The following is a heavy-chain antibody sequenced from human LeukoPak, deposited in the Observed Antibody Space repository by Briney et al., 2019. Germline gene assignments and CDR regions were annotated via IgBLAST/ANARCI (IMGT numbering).Heavy chain of an antibody. CDR2: ISYDGSNK. J-gene: IGHJ5*02. V-gene: IGHV3-30*18. Sequence: AGGSLRLSCAASGFTFSSYGMHWVRQAPGKGLEWVAIISYDGSNKYFADSVKGRFTISRDNSKNTLYLQMNSLRAEDTAVYYCAKDSQWLVRDVDGWFDPWGQGTLVTVSS. CDR1: GFTFSSYG. D-gene: IGHD6-19*01. CDR3: AKDSQWLVRDVDGWFDP.